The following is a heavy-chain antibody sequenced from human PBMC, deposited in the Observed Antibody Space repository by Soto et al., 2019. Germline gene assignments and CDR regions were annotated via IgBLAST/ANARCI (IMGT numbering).Heavy chain of an antibody. CDR1: GFTFTSFA. V-gene: IGHV3-23*01. CDR2: ISGSGGAT. D-gene: IGHD2-2*02. Sequence: PGGSLRLSCAASGFTFTSFAVSWVRQAPGKGLEWVSAISGSGGATYYADSVKGRFTVSRDNSKNTLYLQMNSLRAEDTAVYYCASYTEYYFDYWGQGPLVTVSS. CDR3: ASYTEYYFDY. J-gene: IGHJ4*02.